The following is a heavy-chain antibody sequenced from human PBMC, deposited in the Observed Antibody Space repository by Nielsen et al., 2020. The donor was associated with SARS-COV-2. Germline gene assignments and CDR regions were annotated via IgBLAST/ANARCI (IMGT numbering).Heavy chain of an antibody. D-gene: IGHD5-24*01. V-gene: IGHV1-18*04. CDR1: GYTFTSYG. J-gene: IGHJ4*02. CDR3: ARVGVATIRHFDY. Sequence: ASVKVSCKASGYTFTSYGVSWVRQAPGQGLEWMGWISAYNGDTDYAQKLQGRVTMTTDTSTSTAYMELRSLRSDDAAVYYCARVGVATIRHFDYWGQGTLVTVSS. CDR2: ISAYNGDT.